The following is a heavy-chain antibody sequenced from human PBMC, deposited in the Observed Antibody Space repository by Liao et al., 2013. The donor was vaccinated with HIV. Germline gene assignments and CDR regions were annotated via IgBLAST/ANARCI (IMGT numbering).Heavy chain of an antibody. D-gene: IGHD5-12*01. V-gene: IGHV4-4*07. Sequence: QVQLQESGPGLVKPSETLSLTCTVSGGSFNSYYWSWIRQPAGKGLEWIGHIYTSGSTNYNPSLKSRVTMSVDTSRNQFSLKLSSVTAADTAVYYCAREWLLNSVDDYYYYMDVWGERDQRSPSP. CDR3: AREWLLNSVDDYYYYMDV. CDR2: IYTSGST. J-gene: IGHJ6*03. CDR1: GGSFNSYY.